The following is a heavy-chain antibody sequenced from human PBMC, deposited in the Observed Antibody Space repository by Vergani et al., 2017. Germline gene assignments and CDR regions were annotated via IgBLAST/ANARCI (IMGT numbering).Heavy chain of an antibody. CDR3: TKGSRGYTGYFFDY. J-gene: IGHJ4*02. D-gene: IGHD5-12*01. CDR1: GFTFSDFS. Sequence: EVQLVESGGGLVKPGGSLRLSCAASGFTFSDFSMSWVRQAPGKGLEWVAFIGSSGPYINYADSVKGRFIISRDNSKNTLHLQMNSLRADDTAVYYCTKGSRGYTGYFFDYWGQGTLATVSS. V-gene: IGHV3-21*04. CDR2: IGSSGPYI.